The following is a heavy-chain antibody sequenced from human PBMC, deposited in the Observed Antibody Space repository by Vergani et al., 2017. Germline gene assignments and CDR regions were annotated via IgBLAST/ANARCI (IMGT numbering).Heavy chain of an antibody. Sequence: QLQLQQSGPGLVKPSATLFLTCSVSGASIRSSNYYWGWIRQPPGKGLEWIASIYYSGRTYYNPSLKSRVTISVDTSKNQFSLKLSSVTAADTAVYFCARHSTVEWLVKLGWIDPWGQGILVTVSS. D-gene: IGHD6-19*01. CDR1: GASIRSSNYY. CDR3: ARHSTVEWLVKLGWIDP. J-gene: IGHJ5*02. CDR2: IYYSGRT. V-gene: IGHV4-39*01.